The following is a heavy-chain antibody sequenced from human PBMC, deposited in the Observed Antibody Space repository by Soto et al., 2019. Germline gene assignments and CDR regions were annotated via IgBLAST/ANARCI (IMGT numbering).Heavy chain of an antibody. CDR2: IYYSGST. Sequence: QLQLQESGPGLVKPSETLSLTCIVSGGSISSRSYYWGWIRQPPGKGREWIGSIYYSGSTYYNPSIKSRVTISVDTSKNQFSLKLSSVTAADTAVFYCARHRARNWFDPWGQGTLVTVSS. CDR3: ARHRARNWFDP. D-gene: IGHD6-6*01. CDR1: GGSISSRSYY. V-gene: IGHV4-39*01. J-gene: IGHJ5*02.